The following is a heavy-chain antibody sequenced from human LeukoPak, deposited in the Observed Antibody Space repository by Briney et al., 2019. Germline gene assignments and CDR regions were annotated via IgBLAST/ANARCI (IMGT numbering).Heavy chain of an antibody. CDR2: ISAYNDNT. CDR1: GYTFTSYG. J-gene: IGHJ4*02. D-gene: IGHD2-2*01. CDR3: ARDRPEIVPRTDCSSTSCYDGLDY. Sequence: ASVKVSCKASGYTFTSYGISWVRQAPGQGLEWMGWISAYNDNTNYAQKLQGGVTMTTDTSTSTAYMELRSLRSDDTAVYYCARDRPEIVPRTDCSSTSCYDGLDYWGQGTLVTVSS. V-gene: IGHV1-18*01.